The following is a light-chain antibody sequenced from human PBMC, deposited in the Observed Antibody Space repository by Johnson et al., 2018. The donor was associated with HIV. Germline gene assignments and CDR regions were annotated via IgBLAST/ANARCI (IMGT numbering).Light chain of an antibody. V-gene: IGLV1-51*02. J-gene: IGLJ1*01. CDR3: GSWDSRLSCDV. Sequence: QSLLTQPPSVSAAPGQTVTISCSGSSSNVGLNYVSWYQQLPGTAPKLLIYQNNKRPSGIPDRFSGSKSGTSATLGITGLQTGDEADYYCGSWDSRLSCDVFGTGTRVTVL. CDR1: SSNVGLNY. CDR2: QNN.